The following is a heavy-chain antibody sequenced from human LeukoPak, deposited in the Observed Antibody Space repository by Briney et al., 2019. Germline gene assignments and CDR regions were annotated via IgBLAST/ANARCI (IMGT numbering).Heavy chain of an antibody. CDR3: ARDITVTTFWYFDL. CDR2: IYYSGST. V-gene: IGHV4-39*07. J-gene: IGHJ2*01. D-gene: IGHD4-17*01. CDR1: GGSISSSSYY. Sequence: SETLSLTCTVSGGSISSSSYYRGWIRQPPGKGLEWIGSIYYSGSTYYNPSLKSRVTISVDTSKNQFSLKLSSVTAADTAVYYCARDITVTTFWYFDLWGRGTLVTVSS.